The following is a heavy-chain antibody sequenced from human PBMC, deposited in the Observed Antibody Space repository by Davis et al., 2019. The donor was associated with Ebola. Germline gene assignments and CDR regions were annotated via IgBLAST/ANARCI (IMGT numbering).Heavy chain of an antibody. J-gene: IGHJ6*04. CDR1: GFTFSSYW. V-gene: IGHV3-74*01. CDR3: ARGGCSGGSCYVYYYYGMDV. Sequence: PGGSLRLSCAASGFTFSSYWMHWVRQAPGKGLVWVSRINSDGSSTRYADSVKGRFTISRDNAKNTLYLQMNSLRAEDTAVYYCARGGCSGGSCYVYYYYGMDVWGKGTTVTVSS. D-gene: IGHD2-15*01. CDR2: INSDGSST.